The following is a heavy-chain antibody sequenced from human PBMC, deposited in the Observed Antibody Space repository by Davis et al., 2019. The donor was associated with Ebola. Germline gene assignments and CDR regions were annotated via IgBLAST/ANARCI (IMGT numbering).Heavy chain of an antibody. V-gene: IGHV4-34*01. CDR1: GGTFSGYY. J-gene: IGHJ5*02. CDR3: ARGQRFTGNWFDP. Sequence: SETLSLTCAVSGGTFSGYYRSWIRQPPGKGLEWMGEINHSGSTNYNPSLKSRVTISVDTSKNQFSLKLSSVTAADTAVYYCARGQRFTGNWFDPWGQGTLVTVSS. D-gene: IGHD3-3*01. CDR2: INHSGST.